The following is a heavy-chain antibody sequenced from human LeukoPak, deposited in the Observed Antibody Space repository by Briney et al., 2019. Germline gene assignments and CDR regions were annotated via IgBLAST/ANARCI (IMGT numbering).Heavy chain of an antibody. CDR1: GFTVSSNY. V-gene: IGHV3-66*01. J-gene: IGHJ4*02. CDR3: ARDAIDSSSWDLDY. Sequence: GGSLRLSCAASGFTVSSNYMSWVRQAPGKGLEWVSVIYSGGSTYYADSVKGRFTISRDNSKNTLYLQMNSLRAEDTAVYYCARDAIDSSSWDLDYWGQGTLVTVSS. CDR2: IYSGGST. D-gene: IGHD6-13*01.